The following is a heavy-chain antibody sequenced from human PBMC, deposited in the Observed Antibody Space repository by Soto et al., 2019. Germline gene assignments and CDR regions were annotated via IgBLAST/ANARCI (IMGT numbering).Heavy chain of an antibody. CDR1: GFTFSSYG. CDR2: IWYDGSNK. Sequence: PGGSLRLSCAASGFTFSSYGMHWVRQAPGKGLEWVAVIWYDGSNKYYADSVKGRFTISRDNSKNTLYLQMNSLRAEDTAVYYCARSIYAEEPDYYYGMDVWGQGTTVTVSS. D-gene: IGHD1-1*01. J-gene: IGHJ6*02. V-gene: IGHV3-33*01. CDR3: ARSIYAEEPDYYYGMDV.